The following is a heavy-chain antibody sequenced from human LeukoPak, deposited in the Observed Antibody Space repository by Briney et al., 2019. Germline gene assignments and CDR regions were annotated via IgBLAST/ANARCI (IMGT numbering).Heavy chain of an antibody. J-gene: IGHJ4*02. CDR3: VRRQVGAHPFDN. Sequence: GESLRLSCEASGFIFSSYNMNWIRQAPGKGLEWVSYITTRSDTIYYADSVKGRFTISRDNAKNSLYLQMHSLRVEDTAVYYCVRRQVGAHPFDNWGQGTLVTVSS. CDR2: ITTRSDTI. D-gene: IGHD1-26*01. CDR1: GFIFSSYN. V-gene: IGHV3-48*01.